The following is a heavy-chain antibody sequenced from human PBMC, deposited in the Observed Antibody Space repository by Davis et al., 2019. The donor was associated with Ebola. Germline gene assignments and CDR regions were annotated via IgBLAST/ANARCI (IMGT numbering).Heavy chain of an antibody. D-gene: IGHD5-24*01. J-gene: IGHJ4*02. CDR1: GFTFSSYG. CDR2: ISSDGNII. CDR3: AKEALATIRALVFDY. V-gene: IGHV3-30*18. Sequence: GGSLRLSCAASGFTFSSYGMHWVRQAPGKGLEWVAVISSDGNIIYYADSVKGRFTISRDYSRNTLRLQMNSLRAEDTAVYYCAKEALATIRALVFDYWGQGTLVTVSS.